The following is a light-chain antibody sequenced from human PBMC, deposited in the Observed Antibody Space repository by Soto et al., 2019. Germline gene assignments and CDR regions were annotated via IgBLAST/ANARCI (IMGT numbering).Light chain of an antibody. CDR3: QQYYSTPLT. V-gene: IGKV4-1*01. J-gene: IGKJ4*01. CDR2: WAS. CDR1: QSVLYTTNNKNY. Sequence: DTVMTQSPDSLVVSLGERATINCKASQSVLYTTNNKNYLAWYRQKPGQPPELLIYWASTRESGVPDRFSGSGSGTDFTLTISSLQAEDVAVYYCQQYYSTPLTFGGGTKVEIK.